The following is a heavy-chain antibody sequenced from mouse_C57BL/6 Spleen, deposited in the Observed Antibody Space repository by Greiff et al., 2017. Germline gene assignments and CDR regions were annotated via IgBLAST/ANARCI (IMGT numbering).Heavy chain of an antibody. V-gene: IGHV10-1*01. CDR3: VMEKTVYWYFDV. CDR2: IRSKSNNYAT. J-gene: IGHJ1*03. CDR1: GFSFNTYA. D-gene: IGHD4-1*01. Sequence: EVKLVESGGGLVQPKGSLKLSCAASGFSFNTYAMNWVRPAPGKGLEWVARIRSKSNNYATYYAYSVKDRFTISRDDSESMLYLQMNNLKTEDTAMYYCVMEKTVYWYFDVWGTGTTVTVSS.